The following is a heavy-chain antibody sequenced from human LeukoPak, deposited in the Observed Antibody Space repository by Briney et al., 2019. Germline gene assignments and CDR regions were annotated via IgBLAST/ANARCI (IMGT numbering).Heavy chain of an antibody. CDR2: ISGSGGNT. D-gene: IGHD3-22*01. Sequence: GGSLRLSCAASGFTFSSYAMSWVRQAPGKGLEWVSAISGSGGNTYYADSVKGRFTISRDNSKNTLYLQMNSLRAEDTAVYYCAKPIRAYYYDSSGYYFDYWGQGTLVTVSS. V-gene: IGHV3-23*01. CDR3: AKPIRAYYYDSSGYYFDY. J-gene: IGHJ4*02. CDR1: GFTFSSYA.